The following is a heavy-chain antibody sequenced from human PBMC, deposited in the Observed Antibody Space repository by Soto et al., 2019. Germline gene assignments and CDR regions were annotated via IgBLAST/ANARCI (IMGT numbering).Heavy chain of an antibody. CDR2: IYYSGST. CDR3: ARGGRDFWSDPEGGSYGMDV. J-gene: IGHJ6*02. CDR1: GGSISSYY. D-gene: IGHD3-3*01. Sequence: SETLSLTCTVSGGSISSYYWSWIRQPPGKGLEWIGYIYYSGSTNYNPSLKSRVTISVDTSKNQFSLKLSSVTAADTAVYYCARGGRDFWSDPEGGSYGMDVWGQGTTVTVSS. V-gene: IGHV4-59*01.